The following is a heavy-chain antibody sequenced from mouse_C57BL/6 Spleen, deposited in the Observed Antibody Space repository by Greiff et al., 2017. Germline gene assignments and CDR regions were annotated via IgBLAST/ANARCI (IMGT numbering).Heavy chain of an antibody. CDR1: GYTFTDYE. CDR2: IDPETGGT. J-gene: IGHJ3*01. D-gene: IGHD1-1*01. V-gene: IGHV1-15*01. Sequence: ESGAELVRPGASVTLSCKASGYTFTDYEMHWVKQTPVHGLEWIGAIDPETGGTAYNQKFKGKAILTADKSSSTAYMELRSLTSEDSAVYYCTRDYGSSPFAYWGQGTLVTVSA. CDR3: TRDYGSSPFAY.